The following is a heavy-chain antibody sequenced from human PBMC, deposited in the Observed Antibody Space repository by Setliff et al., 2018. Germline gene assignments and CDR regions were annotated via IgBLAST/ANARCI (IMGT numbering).Heavy chain of an antibody. Sequence: SETLSLTCSVSGGSISSGGFYWSWIRQSAGRGLEWIGHFHTGGATDYNLSLKSRVTISVDTSKNQFSLKLSSVTAADTAVYYCARGRAGHSGHWGQGTLVTVSS. CDR2: FHTGGAT. V-gene: IGHV4-61*09. CDR3: ARGRAGHSGH. CDR1: GGSISSGGFY. J-gene: IGHJ4*02. D-gene: IGHD6-19*01.